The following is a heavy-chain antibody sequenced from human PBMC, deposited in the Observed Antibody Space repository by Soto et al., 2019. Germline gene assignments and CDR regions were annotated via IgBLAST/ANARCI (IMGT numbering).Heavy chain of an antibody. Sequence: QVQLVESGGGVVQPGRSLRLSCAASGFSFSSYGMHWVRQAPGKGLEWVAVIWYDGSNKYYAESVKGRFTISRDNSKNTLSLQMNSLSAEDTAVYYCARASQAYGMDVWGQGTTVTVSS. CDR2: IWYDGSNK. J-gene: IGHJ6*02. CDR3: ARASQAYGMDV. CDR1: GFSFSSYG. V-gene: IGHV3-33*01.